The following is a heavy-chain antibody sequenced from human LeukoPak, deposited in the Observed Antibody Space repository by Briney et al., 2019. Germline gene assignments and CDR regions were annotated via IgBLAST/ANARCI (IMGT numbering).Heavy chain of an antibody. D-gene: IGHD3-10*01. V-gene: IGHV3-20*01. CDR1: VFTLDDSG. Sequence: GGSLRLACSAPVFTLDDSGMRWVRQAPGKGLEWVSGINWNGGSTGYAGSGKGRFSISRDNAKNSLYLQMNSLRVEDTALYDCARDGSDGYYGSGTLHFDYWGQGTLVSVSS. J-gene: IGHJ4*02. CDR3: ARDGSDGYYGSGTLHFDY. CDR2: INWNGGST.